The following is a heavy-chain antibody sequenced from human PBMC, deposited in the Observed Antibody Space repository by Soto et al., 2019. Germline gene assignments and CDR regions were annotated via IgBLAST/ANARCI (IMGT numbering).Heavy chain of an antibody. J-gene: IGHJ4*02. CDR1: GFTFSSYA. D-gene: IGHD6-6*01. V-gene: IGHV3-23*01. CDR3: AKDSIAARQPYYFDY. CDR2: ISGSGGST. Sequence: GGSLRLSCAASGFTFSSYAMSWVRQAPGKGLEWVSAISGSGGSTYYADSVKGRFTISRDNSKNTLYLQMNSLRAEDTAVYYCAKDSIAARQPYYFDYWGQGTLVTVSS.